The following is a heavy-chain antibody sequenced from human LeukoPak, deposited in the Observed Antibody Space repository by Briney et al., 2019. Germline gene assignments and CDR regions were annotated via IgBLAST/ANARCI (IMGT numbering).Heavy chain of an antibody. V-gene: IGHV3-74*01. CDR1: GFSFRSCW. D-gene: IGHD3-3*01. J-gene: IGHJ3*02. CDR2: INGDGSTT. Sequence: PGGSLRLSCAAPGFSFRSCWMHWVRQVPGKELVWVSRINGDGSTTNYADSVRGRFTISRDNAKNTLYLQMNSLRADDSAVYYCASLVGGYYPPVEAFDIWGLGTVVTVSS. CDR3: ASLVGGYYPPVEAFDI.